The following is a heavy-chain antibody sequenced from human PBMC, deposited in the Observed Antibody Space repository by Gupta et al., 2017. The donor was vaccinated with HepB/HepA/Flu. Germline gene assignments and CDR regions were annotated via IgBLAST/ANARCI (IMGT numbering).Heavy chain of an antibody. D-gene: IGHD2-21*02. Sequence: QVQLVQSGAEVKKPGSSVKVSCKASGGTFSSYAISWVRQAPGQGLEWMGGIIPIFGTANYAQKVQGRVTITADKSTSTAYMELSSLRSEDTAVYYCARVGVTLGKGDYYMDVWGKGTTVTVSS. CDR3: ARVGVTLGKGDYYMDV. J-gene: IGHJ6*03. V-gene: IGHV1-69*06. CDR1: GGTFSSYA. CDR2: IIPIFGTA.